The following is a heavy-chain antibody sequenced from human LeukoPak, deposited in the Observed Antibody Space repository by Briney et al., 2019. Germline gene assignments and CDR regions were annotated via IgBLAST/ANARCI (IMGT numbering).Heavy chain of an antibody. V-gene: IGHV3-23*01. CDR1: GFTFSNYA. CDR3: AKDAGIAVVGFFDY. CDR2: ISGSGGRT. Sequence: PGGSLRLSCAASGFTFSNYAMTWVRQAPGKGLEWVSAISGSGGRTYFADSVKGRFSISRDNSKNTLYLQMNSLRAEDTAVYYCAKDAGIAVVGFFDYWGQGTLVTVSS. D-gene: IGHD6-19*01. J-gene: IGHJ4*02.